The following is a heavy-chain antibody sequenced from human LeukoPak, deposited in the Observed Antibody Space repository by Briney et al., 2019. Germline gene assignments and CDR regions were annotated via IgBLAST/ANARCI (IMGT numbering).Heavy chain of an antibody. Sequence: SETLSLTCTVSGGSISSHYWSWIRQPPGKGLEWIGYIYYSGSTNYNPSLKSRVTISLDTSKNQFSLKLSSVTAADKAVYYCVSHSVYSSGWYDWWGQGTLVTVSS. V-gene: IGHV4-59*11. J-gene: IGHJ5*01. D-gene: IGHD3-22*01. CDR3: VSHSVYSSGWYDW. CDR1: GGSISSHY. CDR2: IYYSGST.